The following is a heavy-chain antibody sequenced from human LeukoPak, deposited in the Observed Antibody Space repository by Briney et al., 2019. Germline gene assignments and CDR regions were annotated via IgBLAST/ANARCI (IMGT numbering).Heavy chain of an antibody. CDR3: AKDGLRSGWYLDYFDY. CDR2: ISSGSSTI. J-gene: IGHJ4*02. V-gene: IGHV3-48*01. Sequence: GGSLRLSCAASGFTFSSYSMNWVRQAPGKGLEWVSYISSGSSTIYYADSVKGRFTISRDNAKNSLYLQMNSLRAEDTAVYYCAKDGLRSGWYLDYFDYWGQGTLVTVSS. CDR1: GFTFSSYS. D-gene: IGHD6-19*01.